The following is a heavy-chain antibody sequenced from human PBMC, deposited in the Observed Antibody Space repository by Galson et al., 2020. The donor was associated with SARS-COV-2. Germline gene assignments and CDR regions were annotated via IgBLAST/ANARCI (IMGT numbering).Heavy chain of an antibody. V-gene: IGHV4-34*01. CDR2: INHSGGA. CDR3: AREFGVVTARWGPPTPQKLDY. Sequence: SETLSLTCAVYGGSFSGYYWSWIRQPPRKGLEWIGEINHSGGANYNPSLKSRVTISVDTSKNQFSLRLNSVTAADTAVYYCAREFGVVTARWGPPTPQKLDYWGQGILVTVSS. D-gene: IGHD2-21*02. J-gene: IGHJ4*02. CDR1: GGSFSGYY.